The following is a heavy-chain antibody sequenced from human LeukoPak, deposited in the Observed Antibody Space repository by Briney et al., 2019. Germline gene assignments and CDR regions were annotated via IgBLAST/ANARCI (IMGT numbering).Heavy chain of an antibody. CDR2: IDYSGST. CDR1: GGSLSNTNYY. D-gene: IGHD3-22*01. CDR3: ARLARGILLPDY. Sequence: ETLSLTCTVSGGSLSNTNYYWGWIRQPPGTGGEWIGSIDYSGSTYYNPSLKSRVTISEKKSNRFSLILSSVTAADTALYYCARLARGILLPDYWGQGTLVTVSS. V-gene: IGHV4-39*01. J-gene: IGHJ4*02.